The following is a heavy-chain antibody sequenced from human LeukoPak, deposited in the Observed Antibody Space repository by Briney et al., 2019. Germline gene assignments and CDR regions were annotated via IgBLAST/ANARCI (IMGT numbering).Heavy chain of an antibody. D-gene: IGHD3-22*01. CDR2: FDPEDGET. CDR1: GYTLTELS. Sequence: ASVKVSCKVSGYTLTELSMHWVRQAPGKGLEWMGGFDPEDGETIYAQKFQGRVTMTEDTSTDTAYMELSSLRSEDTAVYYCATVTYYYDSSGYGPGFDYWGQGTLVTVSS. V-gene: IGHV1-24*01. CDR3: ATVTYYYDSSGYGPGFDY. J-gene: IGHJ4*02.